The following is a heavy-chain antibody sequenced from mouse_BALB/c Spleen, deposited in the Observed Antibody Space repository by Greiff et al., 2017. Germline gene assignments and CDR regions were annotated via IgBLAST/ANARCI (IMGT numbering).Heavy chain of an antibody. J-gene: IGHJ3*01. V-gene: IGHV5-4*02. CDR1: GFTFSDYY. Sequence: EVKLVESGGGLVKPGGSLKLSCAASGFTFSDYYMYWVRQTPEKRLEWVATISDGGSYTYYPDSVKGRFTISRDNAKNNLYLQMSSLKSEDTAMYYCAREDYGYSFAYWGQGTLVTVSA. D-gene: IGHD1-2*01. CDR2: ISDGGSYT. CDR3: AREDYGYSFAY.